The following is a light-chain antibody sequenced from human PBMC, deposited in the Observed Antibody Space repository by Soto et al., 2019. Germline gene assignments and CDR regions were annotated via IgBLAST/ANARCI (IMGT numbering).Light chain of an antibody. Sequence: EIVLTQSPATLSLSPGEGVTLSCRASRSVSSYLAWYQQRPGQAPRLLIYGASNRATGIPARFSGSGSGTDFTLTISSLEAEDFALYYCQQRIDWPMTFGQGTRLEIK. CDR3: QQRIDWPMT. CDR2: GAS. V-gene: IGKV3-11*01. J-gene: IGKJ5*01. CDR1: RSVSSY.